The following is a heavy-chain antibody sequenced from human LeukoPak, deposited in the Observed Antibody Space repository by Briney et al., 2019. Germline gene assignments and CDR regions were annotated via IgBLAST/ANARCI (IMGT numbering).Heavy chain of an antibody. D-gene: IGHD3-22*01. CDR2: IYDDGNT. CDR3: ARDLQAGDSSGYYLDAFDI. J-gene: IGHJ3*02. Sequence: LPGGSLRLSCTASGFTVSSNYMIWVRQAPGKGLEWVSVIYDDGNTYYADSVKGRFTISRDNSKNTLYLQMNSLRAEDTAVYYCARDLQAGDSSGYYLDAFDIWGQGTMVTVSS. CDR1: GFTVSSNY. V-gene: IGHV3-66*01.